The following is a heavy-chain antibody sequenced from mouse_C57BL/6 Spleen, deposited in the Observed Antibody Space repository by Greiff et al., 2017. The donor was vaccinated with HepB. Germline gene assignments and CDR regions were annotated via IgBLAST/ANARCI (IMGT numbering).Heavy chain of an antibody. J-gene: IGHJ4*01. Sequence: EVQLVESGGGLVKPGGSLKLSCAASGFTFSSYAMSWVRQTPEKRLEWVATISDGGSYTYYPDNVKGRFTISRDNAKNNLYLQMSHLKSEDTAMYYCAREGAYGRSYGAMDYWGQGTSVTVSS. CDR1: GFTFSSYA. CDR2: ISDGGSYT. D-gene: IGHD1-1*01. CDR3: AREGAYGRSYGAMDY. V-gene: IGHV5-4*01.